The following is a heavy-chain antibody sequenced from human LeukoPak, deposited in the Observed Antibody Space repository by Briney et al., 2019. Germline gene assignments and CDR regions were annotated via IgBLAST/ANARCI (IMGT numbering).Heavy chain of an antibody. CDR3: ARGVVVAGYYFDY. V-gene: IGHV1-69*05. D-gene: IGHD6-19*01. J-gene: IGHJ4*02. CDR2: IIPIFGTA. CDR1: GGTFSSYA. Sequence: GASVKVSCKASGGTFSSYAISWVRQAPGQGLEWMGGIIPIFGTANYAQKFQGRVTITTDESTSTAYMELSSLRSEDTAVYYCARGVVVAGYYFDYWGQGTLVTVSS.